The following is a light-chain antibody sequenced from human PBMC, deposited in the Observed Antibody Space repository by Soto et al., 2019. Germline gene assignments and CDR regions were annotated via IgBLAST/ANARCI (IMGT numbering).Light chain of an antibody. V-gene: IGLV2-14*03. J-gene: IGLJ1*01. Sequence: ALTQPASVSGSPGQSITISCTGTSSDVGGFNSVSWYQLRPGTAPKLILYDVVDRPSGVSYRFSGSKSGNTASLTISGLQAADEADYFCRSYTSTMTNVFGSGTKVTVL. CDR3: RSYTSTMTNV. CDR2: DVV. CDR1: SSDVGGFNS.